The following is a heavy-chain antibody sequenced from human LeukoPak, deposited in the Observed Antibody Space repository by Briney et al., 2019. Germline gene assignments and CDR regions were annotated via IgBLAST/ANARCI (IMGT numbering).Heavy chain of an antibody. D-gene: IGHD1-26*01. CDR2: IRSKTNNYAA. J-gene: IGHJ6*02. V-gene: IGHV3-73*01. CDR3: IRGAASGSYYGFDI. Sequence: GGSLRLSCAASGFTFSGSTMHWVRQASGKGLEWGGRIRSKTNNYAAAYATSVKGRFTLSRDDSKNTAYLQMNSLKTEDTAVYYCIRGAASGSYYGFDIWGQGATVTVSS. CDR1: GFTFSGST.